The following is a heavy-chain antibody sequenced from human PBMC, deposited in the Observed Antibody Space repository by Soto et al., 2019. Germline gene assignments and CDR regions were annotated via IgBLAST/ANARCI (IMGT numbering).Heavy chain of an antibody. CDR1: GFTFSSYW. V-gene: IGHV3-74*01. CDR3: AIRASYYDSSGYFDY. Sequence: EVQLVESGGGLVQPGGSLRLSCAASGFTFSSYWMHWVRQAPGKGLVWVSRINSDGSSTSYADSVKGRFTISRDNAKNTLYLQMNSMSAADTAVYYCAIRASYYDSSGYFDYWGQGTLVTVSS. D-gene: IGHD3-22*01. J-gene: IGHJ4*02. CDR2: INSDGSST.